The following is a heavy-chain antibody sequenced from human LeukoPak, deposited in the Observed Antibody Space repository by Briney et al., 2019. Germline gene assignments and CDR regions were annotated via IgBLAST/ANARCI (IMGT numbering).Heavy chain of an antibody. Sequence: SETLSLTCSVSGGSISSYYWSWIRQPPGKGLEWIGYIYYSGSTNYNPSLKSRVTISVDTSKNQFSLKLSSVTAADTAVYYCARSGYSSGIGYWGQGTLVTVSS. CDR3: ARSGYSSGIGY. CDR2: IYYSGST. J-gene: IGHJ4*02. D-gene: IGHD6-19*01. V-gene: IGHV4-59*01. CDR1: GGSISSYY.